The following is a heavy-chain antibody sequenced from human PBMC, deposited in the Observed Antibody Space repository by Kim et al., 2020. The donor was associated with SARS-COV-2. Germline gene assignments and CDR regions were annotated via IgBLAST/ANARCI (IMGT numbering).Heavy chain of an antibody. Sequence: GGSLRLSCAASGFTFSSYEMNWVRQAPGKGLEWVSYISSSGSSIYYADSVKGRFTISRDDAENSLYLQMNSLRAEDTALYYCATLSVRPTQDYWGQGTLVIVSS. CDR1: GFTFSSYE. CDR2: ISSSGSSI. CDR3: ATLSVRPTQDY. D-gene: IGHD6-6*01. J-gene: IGHJ4*02. V-gene: IGHV3-48*03.